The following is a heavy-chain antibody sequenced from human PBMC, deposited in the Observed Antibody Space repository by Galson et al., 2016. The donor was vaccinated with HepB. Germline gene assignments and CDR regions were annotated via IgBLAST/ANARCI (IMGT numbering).Heavy chain of an antibody. V-gene: IGHV1-18*01. CDR3: ARDRGPYCSGDSCRSIDY. CDR1: GYTFSTYG. J-gene: IGHJ4*02. Sequence: SVKVSCKASGYTFSTYGISWVRQAPGQGLEWMGWITTYNGNTDYAQKFQGRVTMTTVTSTTTAYMELTSLRSDDTAVYYCARDRGPYCSGDSCRSIDYWGQGTLVTVSS. CDR2: ITTYNGNT. D-gene: IGHD2-15*01.